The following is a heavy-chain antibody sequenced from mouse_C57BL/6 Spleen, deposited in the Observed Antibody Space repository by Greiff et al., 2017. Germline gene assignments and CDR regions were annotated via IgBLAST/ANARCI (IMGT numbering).Heavy chain of an antibody. J-gene: IGHJ1*03. CDR2: INPSSGYT. CDR3: ARNWDRWYFDV. V-gene: IGHV1-4*01. Sequence: VQLQQSGAELARPGASVKMSCKASGYTFTSYTMHWVKQRPGQGLEWIGYINPSSGYTKYNQKFKDKATLTADKSSSTAYMQLSSLTSEDSAVYYCARNWDRWYFDVWGTGTTVTVSS. D-gene: IGHD4-1*01. CDR1: GYTFTSYT.